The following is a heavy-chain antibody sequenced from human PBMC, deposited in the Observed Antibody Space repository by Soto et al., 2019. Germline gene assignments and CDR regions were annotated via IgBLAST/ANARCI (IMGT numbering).Heavy chain of an antibody. J-gene: IGHJ4*02. CDR2: IYYSGST. Sequence: QLQLQESGPGLVKPSETLSLTCTVSGGSISSSSYYWGWIRQPPGKGLEWIGSIYYSGSTYYNPSLKIRVTISVDTSKNQFSLKLSSVTAADTAVYYCARFTYFGSTGYGTKYFDYWGQGTLVTVSS. CDR1: GGSISSSSYY. V-gene: IGHV4-39*01. D-gene: IGHD1-7*01. CDR3: ARFTYFGSTGYGTKYFDY.